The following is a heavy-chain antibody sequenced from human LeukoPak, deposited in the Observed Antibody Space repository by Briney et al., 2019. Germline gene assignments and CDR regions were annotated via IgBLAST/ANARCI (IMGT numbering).Heavy chain of an antibody. CDR2: ISAYNGNT. J-gene: IGHJ5*02. CDR3: ARSGGPDIVVVPAANWFDP. Sequence: ASVKVSCKASGYTFTGCYMHWVRQSPGQGLEWMGWISAYNGNTNYAQKLQGRVTMTTDTSTGTAYMELRSLRSDDTAVYYCARSGGPDIVVVPAANWFDPWGQGTLVTVSS. D-gene: IGHD2-2*01. CDR1: GYTFTGCY. V-gene: IGHV1-18*04.